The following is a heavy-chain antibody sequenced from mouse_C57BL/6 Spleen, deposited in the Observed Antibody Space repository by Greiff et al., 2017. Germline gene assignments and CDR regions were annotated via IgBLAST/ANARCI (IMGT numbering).Heavy chain of an antibody. CDR2: IDPENGDT. CDR3: TPLLHFDY. Sequence: VHVKQSGAELVRPGASVKLSCTASGFNIKDDYMHWVKQRPEQGLEWIGWIDPENGDTEYASKFQGKATITADTSSNTAYLQLSSLTSEDTAVYYCTPLLHFDYWGQGTTLTVSS. J-gene: IGHJ2*01. V-gene: IGHV14-4*01. CDR1: GFNIKDDY. D-gene: IGHD2-1*01.